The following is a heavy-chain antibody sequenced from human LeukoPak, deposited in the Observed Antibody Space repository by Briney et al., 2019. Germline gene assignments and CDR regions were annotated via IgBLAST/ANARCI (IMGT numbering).Heavy chain of an antibody. CDR1: GFTFRNYW. Sequence: GGSLRLSCAASGFTFRNYWMSWVRQAPGKGLEWVANIKQDGSEKYYVDSVRDRFTISRDNSKNSLYLQMNSLRAEDTAVYYCARFLRRDGYSYFDYWGQGTLVTVSS. V-gene: IGHV3-7*01. CDR3: ARFLRRDGYSYFDY. CDR2: IKQDGSEK. D-gene: IGHD5-24*01. J-gene: IGHJ4*02.